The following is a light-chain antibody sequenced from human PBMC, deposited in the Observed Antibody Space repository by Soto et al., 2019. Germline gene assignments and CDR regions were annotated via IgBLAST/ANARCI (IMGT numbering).Light chain of an antibody. CDR1: SSDVGGYNY. J-gene: IGLJ2*01. CDR3: CSYAGSYTFEV. CDR2: DVS. V-gene: IGLV2-11*01. Sequence: QSALTQPRSVSGSPGQSVTISCTGTSSDVGGYNYVSWYQQPPGKAPKLMIYDVSKRPSGVPDRFSGSKSGNTASLTISGLQADDEADYYCCSYAGSYTFEVFGGGTKLTVL.